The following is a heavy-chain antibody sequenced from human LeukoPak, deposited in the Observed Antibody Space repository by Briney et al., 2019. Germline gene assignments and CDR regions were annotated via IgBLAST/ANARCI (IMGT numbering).Heavy chain of an antibody. V-gene: IGHV3-30*14. CDR2: ISYDGSIE. J-gene: IGHJ4*02. Sequence: GRSLRLSCAASGFTFSSYAMHWVRQAPGKGLEWVAVISYDGSIEYYADSVKGRFTISRDNSKNTLYLQMNSLRAEDTAVYYCARIHIVGATADYWGQGTLVTVSS. CDR1: GFTFSSYA. D-gene: IGHD1-26*01. CDR3: ARIHIVGATADY.